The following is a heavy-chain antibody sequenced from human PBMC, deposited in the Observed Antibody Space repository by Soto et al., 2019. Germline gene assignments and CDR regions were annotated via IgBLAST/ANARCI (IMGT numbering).Heavy chain of an antibody. D-gene: IGHD1-26*01. Sequence: GSLRLSCAASGFTFRNVWMSWVRQAPGKGLEWVGRVKSRSDGGTTDYAAPVKGRFTVSRDDSQSTLSLQMDSLKIEDSAVYFCTTAAGGMWGADYWGQGTPVTVSP. CDR1: GFTFRNVW. V-gene: IGHV3-15*01. CDR2: VKSRSDGGTT. CDR3: TTAAGGMWGADY. J-gene: IGHJ4*02.